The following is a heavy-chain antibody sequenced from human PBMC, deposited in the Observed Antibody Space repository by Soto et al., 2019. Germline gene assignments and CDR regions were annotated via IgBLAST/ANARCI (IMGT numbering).Heavy chain of an antibody. CDR1: GLTFSSYW. Sequence: PGGSLRLSCAASGLTFSSYWMSWVRQAPGKGLEWVANIKQDGSQKYYVDSVKGRFTISRDNAKNSLYLQMNSLRVEDTAVYYCASAYYYDSSGYPPGGYWGQGTLVTVSS. D-gene: IGHD3-22*01. V-gene: IGHV3-7*01. CDR2: IKQDGSQK. J-gene: IGHJ4*02. CDR3: ASAYYYDSSGYPPGGY.